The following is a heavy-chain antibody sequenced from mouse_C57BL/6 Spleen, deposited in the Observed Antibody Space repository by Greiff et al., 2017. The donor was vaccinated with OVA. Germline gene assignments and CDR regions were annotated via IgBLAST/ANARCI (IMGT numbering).Heavy chain of an antibody. J-gene: IGHJ4*01. CDR2: INYDGSST. CDR1: GFTFSDYY. D-gene: IGHD2-4*01. V-gene: IGHV5-16*01. Sequence: EVQVVESEGGLVQPGSSMKLSCTASGFTFSDYYMAWVRQVPEKGLEWVANINYDGSSTYYLDSLKSRFIISRDNAKNILYLQMSSLKSEDTATYYCARSSTMITPYAMDYWGQGTSVTVSS. CDR3: ARSSTMITPYAMDY.